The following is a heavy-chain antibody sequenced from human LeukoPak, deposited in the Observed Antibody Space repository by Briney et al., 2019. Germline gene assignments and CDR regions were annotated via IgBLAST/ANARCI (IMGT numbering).Heavy chain of an antibody. D-gene: IGHD6-19*01. V-gene: IGHV3-74*01. CDR3: ARDRAVADAFVI. J-gene: IGHJ3*02. Sequence: GGSLRLSCAASGFTFSSYWMHWVRQAPGKGLVWVSRINSDGSSTSYADSVKGRFTISRDNAKNTLYRQMNSLRAEDTAVYYCARDRAVADAFVIWGQGTMVTVSS. CDR2: INSDGSST. CDR1: GFTFSSYW.